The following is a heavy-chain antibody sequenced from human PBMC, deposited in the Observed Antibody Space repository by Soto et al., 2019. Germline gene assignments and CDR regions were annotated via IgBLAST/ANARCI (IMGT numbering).Heavy chain of an antibody. J-gene: IGHJ5*01. CDR3: ASVHKNWFDS. CDR2: IDPSDSYT. CDR1: GYNFTAFW. V-gene: IGHV5-10-1*01. Sequence: PGESLKISCKASGYNFTAFWIHWVRQMPGKGLEWLGKIDPSDSYTNYSPSFEGHVTISTDNSISTAYLQWSSLRASDTALYFGASVHKNWFDSWAQGTMVTVSS.